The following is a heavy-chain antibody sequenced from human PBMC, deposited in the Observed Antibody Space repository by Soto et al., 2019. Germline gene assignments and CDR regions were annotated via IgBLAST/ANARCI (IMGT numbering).Heavy chain of an antibody. CDR3: AKGRGGSGSLPPRVDF. V-gene: IGHV3-23*01. D-gene: IGHD3-10*01. CDR1: GFTSNNYA. CDR2: ISGGGDTT. J-gene: IGHJ4*02. Sequence: EVQLLESGGGLVQPGGSLRLPCPASGFTSNNYAMTWVRQAPGKGLEWVSAISGGGDTTSYADSVKGRFTVSRDGSSNTLYLQMSSLRAEDTALYYCAKGRGGSGSLPPRVDFWGQGTLVTASS.